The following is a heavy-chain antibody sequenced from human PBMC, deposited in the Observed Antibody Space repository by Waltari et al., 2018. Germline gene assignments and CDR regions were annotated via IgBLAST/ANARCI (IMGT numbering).Heavy chain of an antibody. V-gene: IGHV1-3*01. CDR1: GYTFTSYA. J-gene: IGHJ4*02. D-gene: IGHD3-16*02. CDR2: INAGNGNT. Sequence: QVQLVQSGAEVKKPGASVKVSCKASGYTFTSYAMHWVRQAPGQRLEWMGWINAGNGNTKYSQKFQGRVTITRDTSASTAYMELSSLRSEDTAVYYCARGAYYDYIWGSYHHHYFDYWGQGTLVTVSS. CDR3: ARGAYYDYIWGSYHHHYFDY.